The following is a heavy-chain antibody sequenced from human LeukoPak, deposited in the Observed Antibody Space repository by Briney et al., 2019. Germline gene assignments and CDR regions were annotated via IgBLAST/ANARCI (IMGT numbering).Heavy chain of an antibody. D-gene: IGHD2-2*01. CDR3: ARGRCSSTSCYASDAFDI. Sequence: PGGSLRLSCAASGFTFSDYYMSWIRQAPGKGLEWVSYISSSGSTIYYVDSVKGRFTISRDNAKNSLYLQMNSLRAEDMAVYYCARGRCSSTSCYASDAFDIWGKGTTVTVSS. CDR2: ISSSGSTI. CDR1: GFTFSDYY. J-gene: IGHJ3*02. V-gene: IGHV3-11*01.